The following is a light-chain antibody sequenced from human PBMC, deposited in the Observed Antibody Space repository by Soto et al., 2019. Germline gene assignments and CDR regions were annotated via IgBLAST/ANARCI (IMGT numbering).Light chain of an antibody. CDR2: ATS. V-gene: IGKV3-20*01. Sequence: IALTQSPGTLSLSPGARATLSCRASQSVNSGYLAWYQQKPGQAPRLLLYATSIRTTDFTDRFSGSGSGTDVNLTISGVEPEDSSVYYGHFNQFESSRICSFGQGTKLEIK. CDR3: HFNQFESSRICS. J-gene: IGKJ2*02. CDR1: QSVNSGY.